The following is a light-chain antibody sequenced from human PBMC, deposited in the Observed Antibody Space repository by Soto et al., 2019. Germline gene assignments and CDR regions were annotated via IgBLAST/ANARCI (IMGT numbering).Light chain of an antibody. CDR1: QSVSSN. Sequence: EIVLTQSPATLSVSPGARVPLSCRASQSVSSNLAWYQQKPGQAPRLLIYDASSRATGIPDRFSGSGSGTDFTLTISRLEPEDFAVYYCQQYGGSPRTFGQGTKVDIK. J-gene: IGKJ1*01. V-gene: IGKV3-20*01. CDR2: DAS. CDR3: QQYGGSPRT.